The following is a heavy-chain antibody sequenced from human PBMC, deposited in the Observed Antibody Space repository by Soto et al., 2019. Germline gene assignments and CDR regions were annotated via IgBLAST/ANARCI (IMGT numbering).Heavy chain of an antibody. CDR3: ARLEGATGDYYSYYGMDV. D-gene: IGHD3-16*01. CDR1: GGSISSSSYY. Sequence: WETLSLSCTVSGGSISSSSYYWGWIRQPPGKGLEWIGSIYYSGSTYYNPSLKSRVTISVDKPKNQFSMKLSSVTAADTAVYYCARLEGATGDYYSYYGMDVWGQGTTVTVSS. V-gene: IGHV4-39*01. CDR2: IYYSGST. J-gene: IGHJ6*02.